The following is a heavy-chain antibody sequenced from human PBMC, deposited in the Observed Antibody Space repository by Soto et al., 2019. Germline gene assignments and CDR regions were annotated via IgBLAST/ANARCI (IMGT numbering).Heavy chain of an antibody. CDR1: GFSFNNYG. CDR3: ARDQNSWTPGE. Sequence: QVQLVESGGGVVQPGRSLRLSCAASGFSFNNYGMHWVRQAPGKGLEWVAVLWSNGINKNYADSVKGRYTISRDNSKNTLYLQMNSLRAEDTAVYYCARDQNSWTPGEWGQGTLVTVSS. CDR2: LWSNGINK. J-gene: IGHJ4*02. D-gene: IGHD1-20*01. V-gene: IGHV3-33*01.